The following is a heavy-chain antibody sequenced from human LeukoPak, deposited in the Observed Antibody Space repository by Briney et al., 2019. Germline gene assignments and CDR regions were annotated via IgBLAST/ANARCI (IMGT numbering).Heavy chain of an antibody. Sequence: GESLKISCAASGFTFSNYWMHWVRQAPGKGLVWVSRVSGDGSATNYADSVKGRFTISRDNAKNTLYLQMNSLRPEDTAVYYCARNHYGSVDYWGQGTLVTVSS. CDR3: ARNHYGSVDY. CDR2: VSGDGSAT. D-gene: IGHD3-10*01. CDR1: GFTFSNYW. J-gene: IGHJ4*02. V-gene: IGHV3-74*01.